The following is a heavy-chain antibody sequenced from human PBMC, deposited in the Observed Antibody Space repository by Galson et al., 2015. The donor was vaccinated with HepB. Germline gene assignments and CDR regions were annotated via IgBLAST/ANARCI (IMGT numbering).Heavy chain of an antibody. J-gene: IGHJ3*02. CDR2: IDYSGRT. V-gene: IGHV4-39*01. CDR1: GGSISSSSYY. D-gene: IGHD6-13*01. CDR3: VGTSGSSWYWAAFDI. Sequence: ETLSLTCTVSGGSISSSSYYWGWIRQPPGRGLEWIASIDYSGRTQYNPSLKSRVTLSVDTSKNQFSLKLSSVTTADTAVYYCVGTSGSSWYWAAFDIWGQGTVVTVSS.